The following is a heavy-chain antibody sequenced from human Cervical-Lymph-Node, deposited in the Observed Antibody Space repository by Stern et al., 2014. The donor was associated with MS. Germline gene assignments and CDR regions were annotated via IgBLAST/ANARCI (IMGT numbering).Heavy chain of an antibody. J-gene: IGHJ4*02. CDR2: IYPYDSDT. V-gene: IGHV5-51*01. CDR1: GYSFTIYY. CDR3: ARHVQGFDY. Sequence: AQLVQSGAEVKKPGESLKISCKLSGYSFTIYYIAWARQMPGKGLEWMGVIYPYDSDTTYSPSFQGQVTISADKSITTAYLQWSSLRASDTAMYYCARHVQGFDYWGQGTLVTVSS.